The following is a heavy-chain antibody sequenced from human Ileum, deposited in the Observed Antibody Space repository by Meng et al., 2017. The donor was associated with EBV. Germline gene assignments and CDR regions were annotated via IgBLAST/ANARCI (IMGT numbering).Heavy chain of an antibody. CDR1: GGSISSSNYY. CDR3: ARGQKGYFDL. Sequence: QWQLQGSGPGLVKPSQTLSLTCTVSGGSISSSNYYWSWIRQPPGKGLEWSGHIYNSGSTYYNPSLKSRITISVDTSKNQFSLKLSSVTAADTAVYYCARGQKGYFDLWGRGTLVTVSS. CDR2: IYNSGST. V-gene: IGHV4-30-4*01. J-gene: IGHJ2*01.